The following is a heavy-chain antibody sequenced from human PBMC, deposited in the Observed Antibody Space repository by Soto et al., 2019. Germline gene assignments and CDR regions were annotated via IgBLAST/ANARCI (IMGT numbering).Heavy chain of an antibody. V-gene: IGHV6-1*01. J-gene: IGHJ5*02. CDR3: ARDKGYSSRWFDP. CDR1: GDSVSSNSAA. Sequence: SQTLSLTCAISGDSVSSNSAAWNWVRQSPSRGLEWLGRTYYRSRWYNDYAISVKSRITINPDTSKNQFSLQLNSVTPEDTAVYYCARDKGYSSRWFDPWGQGTLVTVSS. D-gene: IGHD5-18*01. CDR2: TYYRSRWYN.